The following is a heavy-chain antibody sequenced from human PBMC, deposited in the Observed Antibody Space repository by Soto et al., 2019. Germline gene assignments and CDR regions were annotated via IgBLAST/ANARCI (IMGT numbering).Heavy chain of an antibody. D-gene: IGHD2-15*01. Sequence: PSETLSLTCSVSGDTISNTYYWGWIRQPPGKGLEWIGTIYESGSTYYNPSLHRRVIMSVDTSKNQFSLKLTSVTAADTAVYFCARVKAEIVVVKRLFYRINWFDPWGPGIQVTVSS. CDR1: GDTISNTYY. CDR2: IYESGST. CDR3: ARVKAEIVVVKRLFYRINWFDP. V-gene: IGHV4-38-2*02. J-gene: IGHJ5*02.